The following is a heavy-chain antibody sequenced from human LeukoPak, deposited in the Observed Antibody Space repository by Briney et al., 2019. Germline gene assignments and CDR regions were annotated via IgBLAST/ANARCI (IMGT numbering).Heavy chain of an antibody. D-gene: IGHD6-19*01. CDR2: IRYDGSNK. CDR3: ARDLGSSGWNDAFDI. J-gene: IGHJ3*02. V-gene: IGHV3-30*02. Sequence: QAGGSLRLSCAASGFTFSSYGMHWVRQAPGKGLEWVAFIRYDGSNKYYADSVKGRFTISRDNSKNTLYLQMNSLRAEDTAVYYCARDLGSSGWNDAFDIWGQGTMVTVSS. CDR1: GFTFSSYG.